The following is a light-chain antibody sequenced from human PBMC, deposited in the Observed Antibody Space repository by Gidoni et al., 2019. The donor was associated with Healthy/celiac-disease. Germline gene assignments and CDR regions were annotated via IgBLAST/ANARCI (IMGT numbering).Light chain of an antibody. J-gene: IGKJ4*01. CDR2: AAS. V-gene: IGKV1-9*01. CDR3: QQLNIQRT. CDR1: QGISSY. Sequence: DIQLTQSPSFLSASVGDRVTITCRASQGISSYLAWYQQKPGKAPKLLIYAASTLQSGVPSRFSGSGSGTEFTLTISSLQPEDFATYYCQQLNIQRTFGGGTKVEIK.